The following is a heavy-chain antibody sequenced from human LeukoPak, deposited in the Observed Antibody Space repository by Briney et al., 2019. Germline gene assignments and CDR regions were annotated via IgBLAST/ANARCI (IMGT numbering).Heavy chain of an antibody. CDR1: GFTFSSYA. CDR3: AKASWDSNADAVL. V-gene: IGHV3-23*01. Sequence: RGSLTLSSAASGFTFSSYAMSAVREAPARGLEWGSSLRVNGDTFYAESVKGRFTLSRDESRNTVYVQLNNLRVEDTGVYYCAKASWDSNADAVLWGQGTMVSVSS. CDR2: LRVNGDT. J-gene: IGHJ4*02. D-gene: IGHD1-26*01.